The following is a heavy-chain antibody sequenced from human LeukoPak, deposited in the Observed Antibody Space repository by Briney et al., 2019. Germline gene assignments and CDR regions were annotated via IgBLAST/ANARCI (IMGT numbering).Heavy chain of an antibody. Sequence: GASVKVSCKASGYTFTGYYMHWVRQAPGQGLEWMGWISAYNGNTNYAQKLQGRVTMTTDTSTSTAYMELRSLRSDDTAVYYCGYGSGSYYTNYWGQGTLVTVSS. CDR1: GYTFTGYY. CDR2: ISAYNGNT. V-gene: IGHV1-18*04. J-gene: IGHJ4*02. CDR3: GYGSGSYYTNY. D-gene: IGHD3-10*01.